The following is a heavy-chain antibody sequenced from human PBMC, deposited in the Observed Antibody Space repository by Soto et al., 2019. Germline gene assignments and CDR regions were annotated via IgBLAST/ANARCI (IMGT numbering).Heavy chain of an antibody. J-gene: IGHJ3*01. V-gene: IGHV4-31*03. CDR3: TRGAWGYAFDV. Sequence: QVQLQQSGPGLVKPSQTLSLTCTVSGDSISSGGYYWTWVRQRPGKGLEWIGYIRYSESTSYNPYLKSRVIVTIATSKNKFSLRLSSVTAADTAVYFCTRGAWGYAFDVWGQGTMVTVSS. CDR1: GDSISSGGYY. D-gene: IGHD3-16*01. CDR2: IRYSEST.